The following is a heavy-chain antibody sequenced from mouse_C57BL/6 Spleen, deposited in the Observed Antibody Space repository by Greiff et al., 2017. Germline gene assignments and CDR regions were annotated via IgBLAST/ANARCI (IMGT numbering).Heavy chain of an antibody. J-gene: IGHJ1*03. CDR1: GYAFSSYW. CDR2: IYPGDGDT. V-gene: IGHV1-80*01. Sequence: LQESGAELVKPGASVKISCKASGYAFSSYWMNWVKQRPGKGLEWIGKIYPGDGDTNYNGKFKGKATLTADKSSSTSYMQLRSLPSAVSAVYFCAKSEGDDYWYFDVWGKGTTLTVSS. D-gene: IGHD2-13*01. CDR3: AKSEGDDYWYFDV.